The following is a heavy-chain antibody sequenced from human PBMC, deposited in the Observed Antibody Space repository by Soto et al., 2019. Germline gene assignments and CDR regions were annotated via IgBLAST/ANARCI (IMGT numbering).Heavy chain of an antibody. CDR2: ISYDGSNK. CDR1: GFSFSNYG. D-gene: IGHD3-3*01. V-gene: IGHV3-30*18. Sequence: GGSLRLSCAASGFSFSNYGLHWVRQAPGKGLEWVAVISYDGSNKYHADSVKGRFTISRDNSKNTLYLQMNSLRAEDTAVYYCAKAYDFWSGYYFDYWGQGTLVTVSS. CDR3: AKAYDFWSGYYFDY. J-gene: IGHJ4*02.